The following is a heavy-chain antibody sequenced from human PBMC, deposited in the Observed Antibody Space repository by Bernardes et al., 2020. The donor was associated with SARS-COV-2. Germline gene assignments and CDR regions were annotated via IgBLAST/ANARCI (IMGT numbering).Heavy chain of an antibody. D-gene: IGHD4-17*01. CDR2: IGRSGSPT. J-gene: IGHJ4*02. CDR1: GFTFSSYA. Sequence: GSLILSCSASGFTFSSYAMSWVRQAPGKGLEWVSGIGRSGSPTYYADSVKGRFTISKDNSKNTVFLQMNSLRPEDTAVYYCARDDDDDHYGYYFDYWGQGTLVTVSS. CDR3: ARDDDDDHYGYYFDY. V-gene: IGHV3-23*01.